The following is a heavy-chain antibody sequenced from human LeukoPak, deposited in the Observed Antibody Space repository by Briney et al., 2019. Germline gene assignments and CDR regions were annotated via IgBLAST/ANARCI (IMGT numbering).Heavy chain of an antibody. Sequence: GASVKVSCKASGCTFIAYYIHWVRQAPGQGLEWMGRINPNGGDTDYAQKFQGRIIMSRDTSISTLYMDLSRLRSDDTAVYYCARVGGSGAYYAFDYWGQGSLVTVSS. CDR1: GCTFIAYY. V-gene: IGHV1-2*06. J-gene: IGHJ4*02. D-gene: IGHD3-16*01. CDR3: ARVGGSGAYYAFDY. CDR2: INPNGGDT.